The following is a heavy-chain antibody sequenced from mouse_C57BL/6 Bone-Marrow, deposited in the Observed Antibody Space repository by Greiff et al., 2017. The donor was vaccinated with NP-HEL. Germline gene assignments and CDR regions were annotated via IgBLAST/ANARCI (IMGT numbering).Heavy chain of an antibody. CDR3: ARKRVNYYGSGFAY. J-gene: IGHJ3*01. Sequence: EVKLQESGPVLVKPGASVKMSCKASGYTFTDYYMNWVKQSHGKSLEWIGVINPYNGGTSYNQKFKGKATLTVDKSSSTAYMELNSLTSEDSAVYYCARKRVNYYGSGFAYWGQGTLVTVSA. CDR2: INPYNGGT. CDR1: GYTFTDYY. D-gene: IGHD1-1*01. V-gene: IGHV1-19*01.